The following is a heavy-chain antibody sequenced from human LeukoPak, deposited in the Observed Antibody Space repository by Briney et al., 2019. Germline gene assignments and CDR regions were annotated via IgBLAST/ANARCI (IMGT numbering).Heavy chain of an antibody. CDR2: IYYSGST. J-gene: IGHJ4*02. CDR3: ARDLEYCTNGVCYRVFDY. Sequence: SETLSLTCTVSGGSISSGGYYWSWIRQHPGKGLEWIGYIYYSGSTYYNPSLKSRVTISVDTSKNQFSLKLSSVTAADTAVYYCARDLEYCTNGVCYRVFDYWGQGTLVTVSS. V-gene: IGHV4-31*03. CDR1: GGSISSGGYY. D-gene: IGHD2-8*01.